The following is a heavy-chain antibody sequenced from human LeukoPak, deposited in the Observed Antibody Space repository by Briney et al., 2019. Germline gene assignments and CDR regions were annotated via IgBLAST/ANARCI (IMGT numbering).Heavy chain of an antibody. V-gene: IGHV3-23*01. CDR2: ISGSGDST. CDR3: AKDRLLNCRGDCYIFDY. J-gene: IGHJ4*02. CDR1: GFTLRSYV. Sequence: GGSLRLSCVASGFTLRSYVMNWVRQTPGKGLEWVSSISGSGDSTFYADSVKGRFSISRDNSKNTLYLQVNGLRTEDTAVYYCAKDRLLNCRGDCYIFDYWGQGTLVTVSS. D-gene: IGHD2-21*02.